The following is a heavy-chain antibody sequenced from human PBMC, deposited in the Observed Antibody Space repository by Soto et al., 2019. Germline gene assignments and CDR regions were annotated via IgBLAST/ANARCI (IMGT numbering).Heavy chain of an antibody. Sequence: TFDDYAMHWVRQAPGKGLEWVSGISWNSGSIGYADSVKGRFTISRDNAKNSLYLQMNSLRAEDTALYYCAKARGVVVAATQPLDYWGQGTLVTVS. J-gene: IGHJ4*02. CDR3: AKARGVVVAATQPLDY. CDR2: ISWNSGSI. D-gene: IGHD2-15*01. V-gene: IGHV3-9*01. CDR1: TFDDYA.